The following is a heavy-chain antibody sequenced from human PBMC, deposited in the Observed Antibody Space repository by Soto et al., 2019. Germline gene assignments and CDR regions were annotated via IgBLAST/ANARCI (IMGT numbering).Heavy chain of an antibody. CDR3: ARGLDIVVVPAAIAFDY. Sequence: SETLSLTCAVYGGSFSGYYWSWIRQPPGKGLEWIGEINHSGSTNYNPSLKSRVTISVDTSKNQFSLKLSSVTAADTAVYYCARGLDIVVVPAAIAFDYWGQGTLVTVSS. CDR2: INHSGST. V-gene: IGHV4-34*01. J-gene: IGHJ4*02. CDR1: GGSFSGYY. D-gene: IGHD2-2*02.